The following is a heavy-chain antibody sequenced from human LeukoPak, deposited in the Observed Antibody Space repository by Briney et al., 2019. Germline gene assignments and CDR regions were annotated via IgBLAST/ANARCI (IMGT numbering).Heavy chain of an antibody. Sequence: GGSLRLSCAASRFTFSDYYMSWIRQAPGKGLEWVSYISSSGSTIYYADSVKGRFTISRDNAKNSLYLQMNSLRAEDTAVYYCARSRSDYDFWSGYYTGDYWGQGTLVTVSS. CDR3: ARSRSDYDFWSGYYTGDY. CDR2: ISSSGSTI. V-gene: IGHV3-11*04. J-gene: IGHJ4*02. D-gene: IGHD3-3*01. CDR1: RFTFSDYY.